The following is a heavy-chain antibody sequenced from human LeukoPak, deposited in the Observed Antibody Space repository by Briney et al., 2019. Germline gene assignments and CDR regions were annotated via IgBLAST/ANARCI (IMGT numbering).Heavy chain of an antibody. CDR3: ARAIHGFLEWEDDAFDI. Sequence: PGGSLRLSCAASGFTFSSYSMNWVRQAPGKGLEWVSSISSSSSYIYYADSVKGRFTISRDNAKNSLYLQMNSLRAEDTAVYYCARAIHGFLEWEDDAFDIWGQGTMVTVSS. CDR2: ISSSSSYI. V-gene: IGHV3-21*01. J-gene: IGHJ3*02. D-gene: IGHD3-3*01. CDR1: GFTFSSYS.